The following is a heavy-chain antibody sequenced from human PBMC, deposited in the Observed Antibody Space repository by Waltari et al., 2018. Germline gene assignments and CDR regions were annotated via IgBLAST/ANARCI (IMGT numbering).Heavy chain of an antibody. D-gene: IGHD2-2*01. CDR1: GGSTSSGIYY. J-gene: IGHJ5*01. V-gene: IGHV4-61*09. Sequence: QVQLQESGPGSVKPSQTLSLTCPAPGGSTSSGIYYWSWIRQPAGKGLEWIGYVYSSGTTNYNPSLESRVAISVDTSKNQFSLKVNSVTAADTAVYYCARNYALNWFDSWGRGTLVTVSS. CDR3: ARNYALNWFDS. CDR2: VYSSGTT.